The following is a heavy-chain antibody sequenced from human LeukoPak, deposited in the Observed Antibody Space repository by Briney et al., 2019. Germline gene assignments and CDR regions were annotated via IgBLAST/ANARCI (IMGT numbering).Heavy chain of an antibody. J-gene: IGHJ5*01. CDR1: GGSISSSSYY. CDR2: IYYSGST. V-gene: IGHV4-39*07. D-gene: IGHD1-26*01. CDR3: ARDESHPRGAVVPNWFDS. Sequence: SETLSLTCTVSGGSISSSSYYWGWIRQPPGKGLEWIGSIYYSGSTHYNPSLKSRVTISVDTSKNQFSLKLSSVTAADTAVYYCARDESHPRGAVVPNWFDSWGQGTLVTVSS.